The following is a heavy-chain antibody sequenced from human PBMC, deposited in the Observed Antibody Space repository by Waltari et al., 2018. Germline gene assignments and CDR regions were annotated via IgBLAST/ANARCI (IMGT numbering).Heavy chain of an antibody. CDR1: GFTFSSYG. V-gene: IGHV3-30*18. Sequence: QVQLVESGGGVVQPGRSLRLSCAASGFTFSSYGMHWVRQARGKGLEWVAVMSYNGGNKYYADSVKGRFTISMENSKSTRYLQMNSLRAEDTAVYYCAKEGGITMIGSEEYYFDYWGQGTLVTVSS. D-gene: IGHD3-22*01. CDR2: MSYNGGNK. CDR3: AKEGGITMIGSEEYYFDY. J-gene: IGHJ4*02.